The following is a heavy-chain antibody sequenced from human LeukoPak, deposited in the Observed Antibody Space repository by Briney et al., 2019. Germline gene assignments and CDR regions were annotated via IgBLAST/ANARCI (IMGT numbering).Heavy chain of an antibody. CDR2: IYYSGSI. Sequence: SETLSLTCTVSGGSISSSSYYFWGWIRQPPGKGLEWIGSIYYSGSISYNPSLKSRVTISVDTSKNQFSLRLNSETAADTAVYYCARQSRGSSWYWFDPWGQGTLVTVSS. D-gene: IGHD6-13*01. CDR1: GGSISSSSYY. J-gene: IGHJ5*02. V-gene: IGHV4-39*01. CDR3: ARQSRGSSWYWFDP.